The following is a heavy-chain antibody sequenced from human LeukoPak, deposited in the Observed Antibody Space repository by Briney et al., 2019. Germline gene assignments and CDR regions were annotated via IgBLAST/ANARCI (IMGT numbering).Heavy chain of an antibody. CDR2: ITSGGASA. J-gene: IGHJ4*02. CDR3: AKVHWVVSTRPFDY. V-gene: IGHV3-23*01. D-gene: IGHD6-19*01. Sequence: SGGSLRLSCAASGFTFISYSMNWVRQAPGKGLEWVSSITSGGASAYYADSVKGRFTTSRDNSLNTLYLQMNSLRAEDTALYYCAKVHWVVSTRPFDYWGQGTLVTVSS. CDR1: GFTFISYS.